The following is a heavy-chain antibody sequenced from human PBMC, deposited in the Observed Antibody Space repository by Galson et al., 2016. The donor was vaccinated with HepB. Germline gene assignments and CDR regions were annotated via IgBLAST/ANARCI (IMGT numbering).Heavy chain of an antibody. CDR3: AFQRLSRRVYYAMDA. CDR1: GVSFYDYN. D-gene: IGHD6-6*01. J-gene: IGHJ6*02. Sequence: SETLSLTCAVYGVSFYDYNCVWIRQPPGKGLEWIGEISHSGSPTTKPSLQSRLTVSIDTSKNWFSLRLRSVPAADTAVYYCAFQRLSRRVYYAMDAWGQGTSVTVSS. CDR2: ISHSGSP. V-gene: IGHV4-34*01.